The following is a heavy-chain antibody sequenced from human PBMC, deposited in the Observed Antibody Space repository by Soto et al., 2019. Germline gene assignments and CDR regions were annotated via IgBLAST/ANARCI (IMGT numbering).Heavy chain of an antibody. CDR1: GYSFNNYW. J-gene: IGHJ4*02. Sequence: GESLKISCTGSGYSFNNYWVGWVRQRAGEGLEWMAMIHPSDPDILYSPSFQGQVTISADRSTSTASLQWSSLKASDTAMYYCASPMKIFGVVFLWGPGTLVTVSS. D-gene: IGHD3-3*01. CDR3: ASPMKIFGVVFL. CDR2: IHPSDPDI. V-gene: IGHV5-51*01.